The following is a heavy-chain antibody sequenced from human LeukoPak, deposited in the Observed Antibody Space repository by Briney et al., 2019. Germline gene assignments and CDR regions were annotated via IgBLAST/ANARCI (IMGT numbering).Heavy chain of an antibody. J-gene: IGHJ3*02. Sequence: PSQTLSLACTVSGGSISSGSYYWSWIRQPAGKGLEWIGRIYTSGSTNYNPSLKSRVTISVDTSKNQFSLKLSSVTAADTAVYYCARVSYYYDSSGYSKDDAFDIWGQGTMVTVSS. V-gene: IGHV4-61*02. D-gene: IGHD3-22*01. CDR2: IYTSGST. CDR3: ARVSYYYDSSGYSKDDAFDI. CDR1: GGSISSGSYY.